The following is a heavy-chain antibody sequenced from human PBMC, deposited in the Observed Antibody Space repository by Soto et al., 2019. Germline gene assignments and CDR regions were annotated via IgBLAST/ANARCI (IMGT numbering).Heavy chain of an antibody. Sequence: QVQLQESGPGLVKPSQTLSLTCTVSGGSISSGGYYWSWIRQHPGKGLEWIGYIYYSGSTYYNPSLKSRVIMAVDTSKKRCSLKLSSVTAADTAVYYCARAGPHVYTAMDTFDYWGQGTLVAVSA. V-gene: IGHV4-31*03. CDR3: ARAGPHVYTAMDTFDY. J-gene: IGHJ4*02. CDR1: GGSISSGGYY. CDR2: IYYSGST. D-gene: IGHD5-18*01.